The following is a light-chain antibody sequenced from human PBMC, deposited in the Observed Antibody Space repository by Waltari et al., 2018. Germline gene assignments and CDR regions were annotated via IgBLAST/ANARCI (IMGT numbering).Light chain of an antibody. Sequence: EIVMTQSPATLSVSPGERATLSCRASPSVSSNLAWYQQKPGQAPRLIIYGASTRATGIPAMFSGSGSGTEFTLTISSLQSEDFAVYYCQQYNNWPPAFGQGTKVEIK. J-gene: IGKJ1*01. CDR1: PSVSSN. CDR2: GAS. V-gene: IGKV3-15*01. CDR3: QQYNNWPPA.